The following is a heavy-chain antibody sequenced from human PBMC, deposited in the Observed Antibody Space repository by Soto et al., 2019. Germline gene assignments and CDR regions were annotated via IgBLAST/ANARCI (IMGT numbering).Heavy chain of an antibody. CDR2: IYESGYT. CDR3: ARHSGYSYGYGMDV. V-gene: IGHV4-39*01. Sequence: SETLSLTCTVSGASVSTGAYYWGWVRQRPGRGLEWIGYIYESGYTYYNLSLKSRVTISLDRSKNQFSLKLSSVTAADTVVYYCARHSGYSYGYGMDVWGQGTTVTVSS. CDR1: GASVSTGAYY. D-gene: IGHD5-18*01. J-gene: IGHJ6*02.